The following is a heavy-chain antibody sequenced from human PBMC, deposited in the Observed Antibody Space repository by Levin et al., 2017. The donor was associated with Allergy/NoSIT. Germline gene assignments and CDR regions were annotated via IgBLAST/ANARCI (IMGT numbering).Heavy chain of an antibody. V-gene: IGHV4-4*02. CDR2: VYHRGAI. Sequence: RSSETLSLTCAVSGGSITSNNWWSWVRQSPDKGLEWIGEVYHRGAINYNPALRSRVTISVDKSKSRLSLRLTSVTAADTAVYFCARAGRFGSGTYYAFDYWGQGTRVTVSS. J-gene: IGHJ4*02. CDR1: GGSITSNNW. D-gene: IGHD3-10*01. CDR3: ARAGRFGSGTYYAFDY.